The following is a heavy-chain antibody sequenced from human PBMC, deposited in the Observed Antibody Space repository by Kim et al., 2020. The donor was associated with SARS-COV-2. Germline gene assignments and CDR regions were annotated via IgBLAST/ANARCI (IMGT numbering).Heavy chain of an antibody. V-gene: IGHV3-73*01. CDR3: TRVRIVVVPAANTRYYYYGMDV. CDR1: GFTFSGSA. J-gene: IGHJ6*02. D-gene: IGHD2-2*01. CDR2: IRSKANSYAT. Sequence: GGSLRLSCAASGFTFSGSAMHWVRQASGKGLEWVGRIRSKANSYATAYAASVKGRFTISRDDSKNTAYLQMNSLKTEDTAVYYCTRVRIVVVPAANTRYYYYGMDVWGQVTTVTVSS.